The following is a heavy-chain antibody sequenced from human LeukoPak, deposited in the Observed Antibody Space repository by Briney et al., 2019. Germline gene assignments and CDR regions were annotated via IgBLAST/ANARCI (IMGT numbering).Heavy chain of an antibody. Sequence: SETLSLTCTVSGGSISYYYWNWIRQPAGKGLERIGRIYTSGRTYYNPSLKSRVSMSVDTSKNQFSLKLSSVTAADTAVYYCARLSTVTTSFDYWGQGTLVTVSS. D-gene: IGHD4-11*01. CDR3: ARLSTVTTSFDY. CDR1: GGSISYYY. J-gene: IGHJ4*02. CDR2: IYTSGRT. V-gene: IGHV4-4*07.